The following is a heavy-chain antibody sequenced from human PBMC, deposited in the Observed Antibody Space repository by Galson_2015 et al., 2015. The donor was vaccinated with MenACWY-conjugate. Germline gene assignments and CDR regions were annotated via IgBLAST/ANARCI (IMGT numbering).Heavy chain of an antibody. CDR3: ARLEGVIAAAGS. J-gene: IGHJ5*02. CDR1: GGSVTGYW. CDR2: IYPGDSGT. V-gene: IGHV5-51*03. Sequence: QCGAEAKEPGQSLQISGTGSGGSVTGYWNGWVRQMLGKGLEWIGIIYPGDSGTPYSQSFQGHVTISADKSISPASLHWTSLKASDTVLYYCARLEGVIAAAGSWGQGTLVTVS. D-gene: IGHD6-13*01.